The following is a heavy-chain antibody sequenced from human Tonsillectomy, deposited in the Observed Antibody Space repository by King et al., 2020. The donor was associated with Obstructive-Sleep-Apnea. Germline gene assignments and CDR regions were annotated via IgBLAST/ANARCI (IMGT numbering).Heavy chain of an antibody. CDR2: ISSISSTI. Sequence: VQLVGSGGGLVQPGGSLRLSCAASGFTFCSYSMNWVRQAPGKGLGGGSYISSISSTIYSADSLKGRFTISRDNAKNSLYLQMNSRRAEDTAVYYCARKGVAVAGSDYWGQGTLVTVSS. J-gene: IGHJ4*02. D-gene: IGHD6-19*01. CDR3: ARKGVAVAGSDY. CDR1: GFTFCSYS. V-gene: IGHV3-48*01.